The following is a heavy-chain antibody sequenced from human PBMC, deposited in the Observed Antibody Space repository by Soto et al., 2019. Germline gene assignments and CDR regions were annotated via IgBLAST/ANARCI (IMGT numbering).Heavy chain of an antibody. CDR1: Y. CDR3: ARHTPAISISDH. CDR2: IYYSGST. Sequence: YSVWIRQPPGKGLEWIGSIYYSGSTYYNPSLKSRVTISVDTSKNQFSLKLSSVTAADTAVYYCARHTPAISISDHWGQGTLVTVSS. V-gene: IGHV4-39*01. D-gene: IGHD2-15*01. J-gene: IGHJ4*02.